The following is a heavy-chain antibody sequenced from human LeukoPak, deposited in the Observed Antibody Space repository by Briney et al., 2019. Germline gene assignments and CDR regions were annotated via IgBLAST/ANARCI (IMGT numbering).Heavy chain of an antibody. J-gene: IGHJ4*02. CDR1: GFTFSSHG. CDR3: ARDVGDSSGYYPGY. V-gene: IGHV3-33*01. D-gene: IGHD3-22*01. Sequence: GGSLRLSCAASGFTFSSHGMHWVRQAPGKGLEWLAGIWHDGNNKYYTESVKGRFTISRDNSKNTLFLQMNSLTADDTAVYYCARDVGDSSGYYPGYWGQGTLVTVSS. CDR2: IWHDGNNK.